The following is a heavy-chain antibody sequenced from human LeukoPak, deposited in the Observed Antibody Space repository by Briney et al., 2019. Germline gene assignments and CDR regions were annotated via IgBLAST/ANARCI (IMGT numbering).Heavy chain of an antibody. D-gene: IGHD1-1*01. CDR1: GYTFTDDY. CDR2: ISPFNGRT. V-gene: IGHV1-18*04. J-gene: IGHJ5*02. CDR3: ARALTYNWNDAVDP. Sequence: ASVKVSCKASGYTFTDDYVHWVRQAPGQGLEWLGWISPFNGRTHYPHNFQDRLTMTTDTSSNTAYMDLRSLTSNDTAVYYCARALTYNWNDAVDPWGQGTLSPSPQ.